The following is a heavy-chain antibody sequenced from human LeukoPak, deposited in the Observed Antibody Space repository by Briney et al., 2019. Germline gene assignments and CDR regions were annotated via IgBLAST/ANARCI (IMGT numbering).Heavy chain of an antibody. J-gene: IGHJ4*02. Sequence: SQTLSLTCTVSGGSISSGDYSWSWSRQPPGKGLEWIGYIYYSGSTYYNPSLKSRVTISVDTSKNQFSLKLSSVTAADTAVYYCAGYDFWSGYRFDYWGQGTLVTVSS. D-gene: IGHD3-3*01. CDR3: AGYDFWSGYRFDY. CDR2: IYYSGST. CDR1: GGSISSGDYS. V-gene: IGHV4-30-4*01.